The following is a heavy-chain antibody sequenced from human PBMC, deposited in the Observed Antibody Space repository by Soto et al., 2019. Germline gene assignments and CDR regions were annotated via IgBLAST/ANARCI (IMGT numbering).Heavy chain of an antibody. J-gene: IGHJ5*02. D-gene: IGHD6-6*01. CDR2: IIPILGIA. V-gene: IGHV1-69*04. CDR1: GGTFSSYT. CDR3: ARDVSQLVTWGNWFDP. Sequence: ASVKVSCKASGGTFSSYTISWVRQAPGQGLEWMGRIIPILGIANYAQKFQGRVTITADKSTSTAYMELSSLRSEDTAVYYCARDVSQLVTWGNWFDPWGQGTLVTVSS.